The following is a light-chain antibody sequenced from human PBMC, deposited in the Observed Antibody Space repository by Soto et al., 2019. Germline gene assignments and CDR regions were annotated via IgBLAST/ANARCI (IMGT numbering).Light chain of an antibody. Sequence: DIQMTQSPSSLSASVGDRVTITCQASQDITHYLSWYQQKPGKAPQLLIFAASSLESGVPSRFSGSGSGTDYTLTISSLQPEDFATYHCQQSYNMPWTFGQGTKVDI. V-gene: IGKV1-39*01. CDR3: QQSYNMPWT. J-gene: IGKJ1*01. CDR2: AAS. CDR1: QDITHY.